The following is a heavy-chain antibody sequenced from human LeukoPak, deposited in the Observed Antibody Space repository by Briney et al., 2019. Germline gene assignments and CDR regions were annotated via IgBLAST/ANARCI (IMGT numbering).Heavy chain of an antibody. V-gene: IGHV7-4-1*02. J-gene: IGHJ3*02. CDR1: GYTFTSYA. CDR2: INTNTGNP. CDR3: ARDRLYPLHDAFDI. Sequence: ASVNVSCKASGYTFTSYAMNWVRQAPGQGLEWMGWINTNTGNPTYAQGFTGRFVFSLDTSVSTAYLQISSLKAEDTAVYYCARDRLYPLHDAFDIWGQGTMVTVSS.